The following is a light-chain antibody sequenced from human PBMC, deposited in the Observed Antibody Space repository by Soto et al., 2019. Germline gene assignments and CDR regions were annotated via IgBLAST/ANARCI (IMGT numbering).Light chain of an antibody. CDR1: SSDVGGYDY. CDR3: SSHTSGSTRV. J-gene: IGLJ1*01. V-gene: IGLV2-14*01. Sequence: QSALTQPASVSGSPGQSIAISCTGTSSDVGGYDYVSWYQQHPDKAPKLIIYEVTKRPSGVSNRFSGSKSGNTASLTISGLQPEDEADYYCSSHTSGSTRVFGSGTKSPS. CDR2: EVT.